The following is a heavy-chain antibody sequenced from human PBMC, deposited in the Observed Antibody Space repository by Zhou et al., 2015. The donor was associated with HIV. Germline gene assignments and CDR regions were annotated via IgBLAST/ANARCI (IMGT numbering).Heavy chain of an antibody. J-gene: IGHJ5*02. D-gene: IGHD6-13*01. CDR1: GFIFDNHA. V-gene: IGHV3-9*01. Sequence: EVQLVESGGALVQPGRSLRLSCAASGFIFDNHAMHWVRQVPGKGLEWVSGISWNSDTMGYADSVKGRFTISRDYSKDTVSLQMNSLRVEDTALYYCAKGAAEDKVDWFDPWGQGTLVT. CDR3: AKGAAEDKVDWFDP. CDR2: ISWNSDTM.